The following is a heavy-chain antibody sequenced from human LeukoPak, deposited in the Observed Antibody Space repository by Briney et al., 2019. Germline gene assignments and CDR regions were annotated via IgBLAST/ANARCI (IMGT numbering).Heavy chain of an antibody. CDR3: AKMSGYFDY. CDR1: GFTFSSYE. J-gene: IGHJ4*02. V-gene: IGHV3-23*01. D-gene: IGHD5/OR15-5a*01. Sequence: GGSLRLSCAASGFTFSSYEMNWVRQAPGKGLEWVSAITADGGTTYYADSVKGRFSISRDNSKNTLYLQMNSLRAEDTALYYCAKMSGYFDYWGQGTLVTVSS. CDR2: ITADGGTT.